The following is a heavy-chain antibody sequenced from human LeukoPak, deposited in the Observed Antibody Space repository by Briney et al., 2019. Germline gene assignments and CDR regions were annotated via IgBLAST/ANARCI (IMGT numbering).Heavy chain of an antibody. CDR2: INPTGGSA. V-gene: IGHV1-46*01. CDR3: ATVDRRYCSSTSCYIFDP. CDR1: GYTFTNYY. J-gene: IGHJ5*02. Sequence: ASVKVSCKASGYTFTNYYIHWVRQAPGQGLEWMGIINPTGGSASYAQKFQGRVTMTEDTSTDTAYMELSSLRSEDTAVYYCATVDRRYCSSTSCYIFDPWGQGTLVTVSS. D-gene: IGHD2-2*01.